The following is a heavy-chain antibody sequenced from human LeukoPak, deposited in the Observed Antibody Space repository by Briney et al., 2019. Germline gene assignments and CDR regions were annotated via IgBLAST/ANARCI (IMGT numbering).Heavy chain of an antibody. CDR3: AREDDSSGYFAGSGNWFDP. V-gene: IGHV1-69*06. CDR2: IIPIFGTA. D-gene: IGHD3-22*01. Sequence: ASVKVSCKASGGTFSSYAISWVRQAPGQGLEWMGGIIPIFGTANYAQKFQGRVTITADKSTSTAYMELSSLRSEGTAVYYCAREDDSSGYFAGSGNWFDPWGQGTLVTVSS. CDR1: GGTFSSYA. J-gene: IGHJ5*02.